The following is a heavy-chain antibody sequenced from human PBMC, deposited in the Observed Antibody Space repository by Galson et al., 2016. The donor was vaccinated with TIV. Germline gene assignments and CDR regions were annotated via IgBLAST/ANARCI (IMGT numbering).Heavy chain of an antibody. D-gene: IGHD4-17*01. CDR2: ISYDGSNK. Sequence: SLRLSCAAAGFNFNNYAMHWVCQAPGKGLEWVAGISYDGSNKNYAQFVKGRITVSRDTSRNTLYLQMNSLRPEDTAVYYCARTYDYGDKYYFGMDVWGQGTTVTVSS. CDR3: ARTYDYGDKYYFGMDV. J-gene: IGHJ6*02. CDR1: GFNFNNYA. V-gene: IGHV3-30*14.